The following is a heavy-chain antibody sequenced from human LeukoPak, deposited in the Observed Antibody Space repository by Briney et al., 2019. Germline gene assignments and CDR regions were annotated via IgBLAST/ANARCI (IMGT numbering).Heavy chain of an antibody. D-gene: IGHD6-13*01. CDR3: AKDSSRWAFDS. V-gene: IGHV3-30*18. CDR1: GVTLSSYG. J-gene: IGHJ4*02. Sequence: RRSLRLSCTASGVTLSSYGMHSVRQAPGKGLEWVAVTSYDGSNEYYADSMKGRFTVSRDNSKNTLYLQMNGLRTEDTAVYYCAKDSSRWAFDSWGQGTLVTVSS. CDR2: TSYDGSNE.